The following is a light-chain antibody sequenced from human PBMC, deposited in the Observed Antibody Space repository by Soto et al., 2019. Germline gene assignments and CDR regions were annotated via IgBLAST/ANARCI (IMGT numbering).Light chain of an antibody. J-gene: IGKJ5*01. Sequence: EIVLKQSPVTLSLSPGERATLSCRASQTVSNQLAWYQQKPGQAPRLLIYDASRRVTGIPARFNGSGSGTDFTLTLSSLESEEVAVYYCQQRAGSSTFGQGTRLEIK. CDR2: DAS. CDR1: QTVSNQ. CDR3: QQRAGSST. V-gene: IGKV3-11*01.